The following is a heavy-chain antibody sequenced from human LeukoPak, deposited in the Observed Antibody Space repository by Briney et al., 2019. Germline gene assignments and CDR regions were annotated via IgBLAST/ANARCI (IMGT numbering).Heavy chain of an antibody. Sequence: ASVKVSCKASGGTFSSYAISGVRQAPGQGREWMGGIIPIFGTANYAQKFQGRVTITPDESTSTAYMGLSSLGSEDTAVYYCAGGYSSSWYHAFDIWGQGTMVTVSS. D-gene: IGHD6-13*01. CDR1: GGTFSSYA. CDR3: AGGYSSSWYHAFDI. J-gene: IGHJ3*02. CDR2: IIPIFGTA. V-gene: IGHV1-69*13.